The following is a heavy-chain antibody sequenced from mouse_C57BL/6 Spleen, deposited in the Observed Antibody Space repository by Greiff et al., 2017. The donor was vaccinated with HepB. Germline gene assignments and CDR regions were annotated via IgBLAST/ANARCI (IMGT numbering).Heavy chain of an antibody. V-gene: IGHV1-26*01. J-gene: IGHJ3*01. CDR1: GYTFTDYY. Sequence: EVQLQQSGPELVKPGASVKISCKASGYTFTDYYMNWVKQSHGKSLEWIGDINPNNGGTSYNQKFKGKATLTVDKSSSTAYMELRSLTSEDSAVYYCARGKGTWFAYWGQRTLVTVSA. CDR3: ARGKGTWFAY. CDR2: INPNNGGT.